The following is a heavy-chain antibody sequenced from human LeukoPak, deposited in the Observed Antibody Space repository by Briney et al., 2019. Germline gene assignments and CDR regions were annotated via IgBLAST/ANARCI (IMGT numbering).Heavy chain of an antibody. CDR3: ARDHAGSYYDVWSGYYNDDGGADY. D-gene: IGHD3-3*01. V-gene: IGHV1-18*01. CDR2: ISGHNGNT. Sequence: GASVKVSCKAPGYIFSNYGISWVRQAPGQGLEWMGWISGHNGNTNYAQKVQDRVTMTTDTSTNTAYMELKTLRSDDTAVYFCARDHAGSYYDVWSGYYNDDGGADYWGQGTLVTVSS. J-gene: IGHJ4*02. CDR1: GYIFSNYG.